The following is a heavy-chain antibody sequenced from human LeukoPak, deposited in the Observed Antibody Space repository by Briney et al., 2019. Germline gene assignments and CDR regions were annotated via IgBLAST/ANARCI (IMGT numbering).Heavy chain of an antibody. V-gene: IGHV6-1*01. CDR1: GDSVSSNSAA. J-gene: IGHJ4*02. CDR2: TYYRSKWYN. CDR3: ARFRPPSSGPEEGEYYFDY. D-gene: IGHD6-19*01. Sequence: SQTLSLTCAISGDSVSSNSAAWNWIRQSPSRGLEWLGRTYYRSKWYNDYAVSVKSRITINPDTSKNQFSLQLNSVTPEDTAVYYCARFRPPSSGPEEGEYYFDYWGQGTLVTVSS.